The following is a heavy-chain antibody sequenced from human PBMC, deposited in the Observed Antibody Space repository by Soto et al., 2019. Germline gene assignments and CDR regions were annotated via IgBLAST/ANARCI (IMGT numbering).Heavy chain of an antibody. J-gene: IGHJ5*02. CDR1: GASISGFY. CDR2: LYATGTT. CDR3: VRDGTKTLRDWLDP. D-gene: IGHD1-1*01. V-gene: IGHV4-4*07. Sequence: SETLSLTCTVSGASISGFYWSWIRKSAGKGLEWIGRLYATGTTDYNPSLKSRVMMSVDTSKKPFSLKLRSVTAADTAVYYCVRDGTKTLRDWLDPWGQGISVTVSS.